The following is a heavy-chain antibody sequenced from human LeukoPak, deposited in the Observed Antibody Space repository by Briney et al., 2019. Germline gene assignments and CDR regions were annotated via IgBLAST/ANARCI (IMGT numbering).Heavy chain of an antibody. CDR2: LYTSGST. CDR3: ARDLPIRDAFDI. Sequence: PSQTLSLPCTVSGGSISRGSYYWSWIRQPAGKGLGWIGRLYTSGSTNYNPSLKSRVTIPVDTSKNQFSLKLSTVTAADTAVYYCARDLPIRDAFDIWGQGTMVTVSS. V-gene: IGHV4-61*02. J-gene: IGHJ3*02. CDR1: GGSISRGSYY.